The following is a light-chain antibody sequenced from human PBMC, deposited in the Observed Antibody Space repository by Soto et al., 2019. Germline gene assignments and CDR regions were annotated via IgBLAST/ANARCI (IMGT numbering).Light chain of an antibody. Sequence: QSVLTRPASVSGSPGQSITISCTGTSSDVGGYNYVSWYQQHPGKAPKLMIYDVSNRPSGVSNRFSGSKSGNTASLTISGLQAEDEADYYCSSYTSSSTLYVLGXGTKVTVL. J-gene: IGLJ1*01. CDR2: DVS. CDR3: SSYTSSSTLYV. CDR1: SSDVGGYNY. V-gene: IGLV2-14*01.